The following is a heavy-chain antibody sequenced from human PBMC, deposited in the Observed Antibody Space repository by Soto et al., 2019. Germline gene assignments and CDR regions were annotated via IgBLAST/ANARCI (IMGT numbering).Heavy chain of an antibody. Sequence: QVKLVQYRAEVKKPGSSVRVSCKAYGGTFSSYAISWVRQARGQELEWMGGIIPISETTNYAQKFQGRVMSTADESKSSAYMQLSSLRSEDTAVYYCARSQVSSTSLEIYYYYYYGMDVWGQGTTVTVSS. D-gene: IGHD2-2*01. CDR3: ARSQVSSTSLEIYYYYYYGMDV. CDR2: IIPISETT. V-gene: IGHV1-69*01. CDR1: GGTFSSYA. J-gene: IGHJ6*02.